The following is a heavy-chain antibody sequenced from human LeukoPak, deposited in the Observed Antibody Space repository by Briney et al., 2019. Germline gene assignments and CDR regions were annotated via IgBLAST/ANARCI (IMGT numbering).Heavy chain of an antibody. CDR1: GFTFRDYW. Sequence: GGSLRLSCAASGFTFRDYWMSWMRQAPGKGLEWVANIKYDGDEEYYVDSVKGRFSISRDNAKNSLYLQLNSLRVEDTAVYYCRSGGAAPGAFDNWGQGTLVTVSP. V-gene: IGHV3-7*01. CDR2: IKYDGDEE. CDR3: RSGGAAPGAFDN. J-gene: IGHJ4*02. D-gene: IGHD4/OR15-4a*01.